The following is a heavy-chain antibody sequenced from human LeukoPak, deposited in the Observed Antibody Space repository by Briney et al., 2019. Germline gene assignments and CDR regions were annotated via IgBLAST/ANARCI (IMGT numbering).Heavy chain of an antibody. V-gene: IGHV3-21*01. CDR1: GFTFSSYS. D-gene: IGHD6-19*01. CDR3: ARIPRVYSSGLIFDY. J-gene: IGHJ4*02. CDR2: ISSSSYI. Sequence: GGSLRLSCAASGFTFSSYSMNWVRQAPGKGLEWVSSISSSSYIYYADSVKGRFTISRDNAKNSLYLQMNSLRAEDTAVYYCARIPRVYSSGLIFDYWGQGTLVTVSS.